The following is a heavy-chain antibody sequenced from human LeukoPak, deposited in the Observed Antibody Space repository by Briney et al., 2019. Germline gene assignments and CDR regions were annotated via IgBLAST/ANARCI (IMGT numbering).Heavy chain of an antibody. CDR3: ASSDLYDFWSGYDY. J-gene: IGHJ4*02. Sequence: ASVKVSCKASGYTFTSYGISWVRQAPGQGLEWMGWISAYNGNTNYAQKLQGRVTMTTDTSTSTAYMELRSLRSDDTAVYYCASSDLYDFWSGYDYWGQGTLVTDSS. V-gene: IGHV1-18*01. D-gene: IGHD3-3*01. CDR1: GYTFTSYG. CDR2: ISAYNGNT.